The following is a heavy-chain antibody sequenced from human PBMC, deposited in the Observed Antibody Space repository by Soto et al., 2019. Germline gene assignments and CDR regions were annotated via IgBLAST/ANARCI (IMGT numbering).Heavy chain of an antibody. CDR3: AKVSDYGDYVYIVATILAGYFDY. Sequence: GGSLRLSCAASGFTFSSYAMSWVRQAPGKGLEWVSAISGSGGSTYYADSVKGRFTISRDNSKNTLYLQMNSLRAEDTAVYYCAKVSDYGDYVYIVATILAGYFDYWGQGTLVTVSS. D-gene: IGHD5-12*01. J-gene: IGHJ4*02. CDR2: ISGSGGST. CDR1: GFTFSSYA. V-gene: IGHV3-23*01.